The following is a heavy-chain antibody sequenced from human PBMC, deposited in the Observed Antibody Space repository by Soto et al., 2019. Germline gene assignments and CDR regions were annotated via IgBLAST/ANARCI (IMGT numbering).Heavy chain of an antibody. Sequence: QVQLVQSEAEMKKPGASVTVSCRSSGDTFTDYYMHWVRQAPGQGLEWMGWINPNSGVTKYAQKFQGWVTMTRDTSIRTVYMQLSRLRSDDTAVYYCARESGGATATLDYYYFYMDVWGTGTTVTVSS. CDR2: INPNSGVT. CDR3: ARESGGATATLDYYYFYMDV. V-gene: IGHV1-2*04. J-gene: IGHJ6*03. CDR1: GDTFTDYY. D-gene: IGHD5-12*01.